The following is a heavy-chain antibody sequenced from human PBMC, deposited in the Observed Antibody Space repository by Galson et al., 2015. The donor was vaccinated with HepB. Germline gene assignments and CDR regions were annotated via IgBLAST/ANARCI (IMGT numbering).Heavy chain of an antibody. Sequence: SLRLSCAASGFTFSSYWMSWVRQAPGKGLEWVANIKQDGSEKYYVDSVKGRFTISRDNAKNSLYLQMNSLRAEDTAVYYCARARKRAYCGGDCYYFDYWGQGTLVTVSS. D-gene: IGHD2-21*02. V-gene: IGHV3-7*03. CDR3: ARARKRAYCGGDCYYFDY. CDR2: IKQDGSEK. J-gene: IGHJ4*02. CDR1: GFTFSSYW.